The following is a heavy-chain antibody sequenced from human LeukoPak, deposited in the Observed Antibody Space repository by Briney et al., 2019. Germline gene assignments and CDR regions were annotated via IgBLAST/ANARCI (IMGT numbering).Heavy chain of an antibody. V-gene: IGHV3-15*01. CDR1: GFNFISAW. J-gene: IGHJ6*04. CDR3: GGRRV. Sequence: GGSLRLSCSASGFNFISAWMSWARQAPGKGLEWVGRVRSKSDAGTMDYAAHVEGRFTISRDDSKNMVYLDMNSLKTEDTAVYYCGGRRVWGNGTVVIVSS. D-gene: IGHD3-16*01. CDR2: VRSKSDAGTM.